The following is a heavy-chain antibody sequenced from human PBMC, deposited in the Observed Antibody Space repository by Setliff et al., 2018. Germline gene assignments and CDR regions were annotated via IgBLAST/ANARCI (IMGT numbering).Heavy chain of an antibody. J-gene: IGHJ4*02. CDR2: IKEDGSEK. V-gene: IGHV3-7*01. D-gene: IGHD5-18*01. CDR1: GLTLTSCC. Sequence: GGSLRLSCAASGLTLTSCCMNWVRQAPGKGLEWVANIKEDGSEKYFVHSVKGRCTFSRDNAKISLYLRMRSLRAEDTAVDNCARVYAYSYGFDSWGQGTQVTVSS. CDR3: ARVYAYSYGFDS.